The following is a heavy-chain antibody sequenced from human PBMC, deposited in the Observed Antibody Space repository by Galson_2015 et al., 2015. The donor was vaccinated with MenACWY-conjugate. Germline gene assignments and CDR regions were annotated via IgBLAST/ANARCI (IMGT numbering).Heavy chain of an antibody. CDR3: ASLGGNYRTSSPFDY. Sequence: SLRLSCAASGFTFSTYWMHWVRQAPGKGLVWVSRISSDGRSTSYADSVKGRFTISRDNAKNTLYLQMNSLRAEDTAVYYCASLGGNYRTSSPFDYWGQGTLVTVSS. D-gene: IGHD4-23*01. J-gene: IGHJ4*02. CDR2: ISSDGRST. V-gene: IGHV3-74*01. CDR1: GFTFSTYW.